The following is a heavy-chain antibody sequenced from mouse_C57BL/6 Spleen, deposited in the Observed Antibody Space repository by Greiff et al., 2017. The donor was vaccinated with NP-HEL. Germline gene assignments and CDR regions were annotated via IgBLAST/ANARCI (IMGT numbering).Heavy chain of an antibody. CDR1: GFTFSSYA. J-gene: IGHJ2*01. Sequence: EVKLEESGGGLVKPGGSLKLSCAASGFTFSSYAMSWVRQTPEKRLEWVATISDGGSYTYYPDNVKGRFTISRDNAKNNLYLQMSHLKSEDTAMYYCARELLLRGYFDYWGQGTTLTVSS. CDR2: ISDGGSYT. CDR3: ARELLLRGYFDY. V-gene: IGHV5-4*01. D-gene: IGHD1-1*01.